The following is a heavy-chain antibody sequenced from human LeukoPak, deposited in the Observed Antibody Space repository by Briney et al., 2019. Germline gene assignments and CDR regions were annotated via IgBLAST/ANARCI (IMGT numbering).Heavy chain of an antibody. D-gene: IGHD1-26*01. CDR3: ARGNPGSLDAFDI. Sequence: PSETLSLTCVVYGGSFSGYYWSWIRQPPGKGLEWIGEINHSGSTNYNPSLKSRVTISVDTSKNQFSLKLSSVTAADTAMYYCARGNPGSLDAFDIWGQGTMVTVSS. CDR1: GGSFSGYY. J-gene: IGHJ3*02. V-gene: IGHV4-34*01. CDR2: INHSGST.